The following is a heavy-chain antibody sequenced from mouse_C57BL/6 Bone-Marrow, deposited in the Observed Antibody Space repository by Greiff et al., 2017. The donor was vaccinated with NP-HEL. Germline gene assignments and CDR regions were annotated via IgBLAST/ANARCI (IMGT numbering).Heavy chain of an antibody. CDR3: ARHYYGSSPYFDY. J-gene: IGHJ2*01. V-gene: IGHV1-85*01. CDR1: GYTFTSYD. D-gene: IGHD1-1*01. CDR2: IYPRDGST. Sequence: QVQLKQSGPELVKPGASVKLSCKASGYTFTSYDINWVKQRPGQGLEWIGWIYPRDGSTTYNEKFKGKATLTVDTSSSTAYMELHSLTSEDSAVYFCARHYYGSSPYFDYWGQGTTLTVSS.